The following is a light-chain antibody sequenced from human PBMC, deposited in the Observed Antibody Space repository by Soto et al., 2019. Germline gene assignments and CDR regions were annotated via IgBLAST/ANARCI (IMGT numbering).Light chain of an antibody. J-gene: IGLJ2*01. CDR3: CSYAGSSTLV. CDR2: DGS. Sequence: QSVLTQPASVSGSPGQSITISCTGTSSDVGSYNLVSWYQQHPGKAPKLMIYDGSKRPSGVSNRFSGSKSGNTASLTISGLQAEDEADYYCCSYAGSSTLVFGGGTQLTVL. CDR1: SSDVGSYNL. V-gene: IGLV2-23*01.